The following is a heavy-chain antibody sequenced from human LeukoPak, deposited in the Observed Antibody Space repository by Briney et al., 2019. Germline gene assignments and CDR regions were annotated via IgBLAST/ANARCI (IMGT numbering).Heavy chain of an antibody. D-gene: IGHD3-10*01. CDR3: APSLWFGDQFDY. CDR1: GFTFSDYY. V-gene: IGHV3-11*04. J-gene: IGHJ4*02. CDR2: ISSSGSTI. Sequence: KPGGSLRLSCAASGFTFSDYYMSWIRQAPGRGLEWVSYISSSGSTIYYADSVKGRFTISRDNAKNSLYLQMNSLRAEDTAVYYCAPSLWFGDQFDYWGQGTLVTVSS.